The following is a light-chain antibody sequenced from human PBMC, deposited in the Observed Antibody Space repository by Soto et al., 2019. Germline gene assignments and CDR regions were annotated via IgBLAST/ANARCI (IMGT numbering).Light chain of an antibody. Sequence: IRVTQLPSALSAYVGDRVTITCRASQGVNSHLAWHQQKPGKAPKLLISEVSTLQSGVPSRFSGSGSGTDFTLTISSLQPEDFATYYCQHLNAYPITFCQVTRLAI. CDR3: QHLNAYPIT. J-gene: IGKJ5*01. CDR2: EVS. V-gene: IGKV1-9*01. CDR1: QGVNSH.